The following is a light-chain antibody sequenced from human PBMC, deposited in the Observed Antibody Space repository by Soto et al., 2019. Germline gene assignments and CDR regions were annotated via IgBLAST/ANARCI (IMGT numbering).Light chain of an antibody. CDR2: GAS. V-gene: IGKV3-15*01. Sequence: EIVMTQSPATLSVSPGERATLSCRASQSISSNLAWYQQKPGQAPRLLIFGASTRATGIPARFSGSGSGTELTLTISSLQSEDFAVYYCQQYNNWPPCKFGQGTKGEIK. CDR3: QQYNNWPPCK. J-gene: IGKJ1*01. CDR1: QSISSN.